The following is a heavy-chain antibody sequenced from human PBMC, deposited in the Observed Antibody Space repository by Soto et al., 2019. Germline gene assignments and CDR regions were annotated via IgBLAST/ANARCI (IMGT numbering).Heavy chain of an antibody. V-gene: IGHV3-11*06. D-gene: IGHD3-22*01. Sequence: PGGSLRLSCAASGFTFSDYSMSWIRQAPGKGLEWVSYISSSSSYTNYADSVKGRFTISRDNAKNSLYLPMNSLRAEDTAVYYCARDGEYYDSSGYYPDYWGQGTLVTVSS. CDR2: ISSSSSYT. CDR1: GFTFSDYS. CDR3: ARDGEYYDSSGYYPDY. J-gene: IGHJ4*02.